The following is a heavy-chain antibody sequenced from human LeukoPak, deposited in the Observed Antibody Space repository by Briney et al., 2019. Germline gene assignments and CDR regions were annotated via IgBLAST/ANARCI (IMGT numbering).Heavy chain of an antibody. J-gene: IGHJ6*02. CDR1: GFTFSSYG. CDR2: IWYDGSNK. V-gene: IGHV3-33*01. Sequence: GGSLGLSCAASGFTFSSYGMHWVRQAPGKGLEWVAVIWYDGSNKYYADSVKGRFTISRDNSKNTLYLQMNSLRAEDTAVYYCARDRYSSGHRTGMDVWGQGTTVTVSS. D-gene: IGHD6-19*01. CDR3: ARDRYSSGHRTGMDV.